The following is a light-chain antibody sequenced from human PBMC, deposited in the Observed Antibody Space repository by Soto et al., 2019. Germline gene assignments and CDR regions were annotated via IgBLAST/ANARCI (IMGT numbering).Light chain of an antibody. V-gene: IGKV3-20*01. J-gene: IGKJ1*01. CDR2: DVS. Sequence: EIVLTQSPGTLSLSPGERATLSCRASQSVSSSYLAWYQQKPGQSPRLLIYDVSSRATGIPDRFSGTGSGTDFTLTISRLEPEDFAVYYCQQYGSLSWTFGQGTKVDIK. CDR3: QQYGSLSWT. CDR1: QSVSSSY.